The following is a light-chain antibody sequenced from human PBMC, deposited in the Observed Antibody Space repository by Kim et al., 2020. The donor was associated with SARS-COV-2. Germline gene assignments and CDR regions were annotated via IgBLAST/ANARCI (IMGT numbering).Light chain of an antibody. CDR2: EVT. V-gene: IGLV2-8*01. J-gene: IGLJ2*01. Sequence: GQSVTISCTGSSSDVGGYNDVSWYQQEPGKAPKLMIYEVTKRPSGVPDRFSGSKSGNTASLTVSGLQAEDEADYYCSSYAGGNNVIFGGGTQLTVL. CDR3: SSYAGGNNVI. CDR1: SSDVGGYND.